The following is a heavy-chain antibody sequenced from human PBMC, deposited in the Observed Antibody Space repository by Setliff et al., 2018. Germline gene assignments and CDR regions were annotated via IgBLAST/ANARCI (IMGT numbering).Heavy chain of an antibody. CDR1: GYTFMTYW. J-gene: IGHJ4*02. CDR3: ARSTVTQDFDY. V-gene: IGHV5-51*01. CDR2: IYPGDSDT. Sequence: GESLKISCKGSGYTFMTYWIGWVRQMPGKGLEWMGIIYPGDSDTTYSPSFQGHVTISADKSISTAYLQWSTLKASDTAMYYCARSTVTQDFDYWGQGTLVTVSS. D-gene: IGHD4-17*01.